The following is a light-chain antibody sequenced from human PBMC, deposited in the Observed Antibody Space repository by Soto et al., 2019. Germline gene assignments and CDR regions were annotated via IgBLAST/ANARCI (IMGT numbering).Light chain of an antibody. V-gene: IGLV2-14*01. Sequence: QPALTQPASVSGSPGQSITISCTGTSSDIGAYKYVSWYQQHPGKAPKLILYEVSNRPSGVSNRFSGFKSGNTASLTITGLQAEDEADYYCNSYTSSSALYVFGTGTKVTVL. CDR1: SSDIGAYKY. CDR2: EVS. CDR3: NSYTSSSALYV. J-gene: IGLJ1*01.